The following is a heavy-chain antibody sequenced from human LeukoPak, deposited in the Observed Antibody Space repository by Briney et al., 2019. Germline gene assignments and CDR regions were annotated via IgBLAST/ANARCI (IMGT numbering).Heavy chain of an antibody. Sequence: ASVKVSCKTSGGTFNNYAIIWVRQAPGQGLEWMGRVVPMFGIRNYPQTFRGRVNITADKATNTVYMELRSLRAEDTAIYYCATEPSRSYSFDHLDFWGLGTPVTVSS. D-gene: IGHD5-12*01. CDR3: ATEPSRSYSFDHLDF. J-gene: IGHJ4*02. CDR2: VVPMFGIR. CDR1: GGTFNNYA. V-gene: IGHV1-69*04.